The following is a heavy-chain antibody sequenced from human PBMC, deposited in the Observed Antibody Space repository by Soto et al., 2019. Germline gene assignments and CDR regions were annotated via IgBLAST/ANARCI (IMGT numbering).Heavy chain of an antibody. Sequence: EEQLVESGGGLVKPGGSLRLSCAGSGVKFSDAWMNLVRQAPGKGLEWVGRIKSKGSGGTIDYAAPVKGRFIISRDDSKSTLFLQMNSLNIDDTAVYYCTDDGTFYYDNVIWGQGTRVTVSS. V-gene: IGHV3-15*07. CDR1: GVKFSDAW. D-gene: IGHD3-16*01. J-gene: IGHJ3*02. CDR2: IKSKGSGGTI. CDR3: TDDGTFYYDNVI.